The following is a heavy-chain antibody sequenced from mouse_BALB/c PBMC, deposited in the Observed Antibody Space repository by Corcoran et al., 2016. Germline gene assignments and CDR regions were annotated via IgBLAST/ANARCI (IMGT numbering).Heavy chain of an antibody. J-gene: IGHJ1*01. CDR1: GFTFSGFW. V-gene: IGHV11-2*02. CDR3: MRYCNYWYFDV. CDR2: INSDGSAI. Sequence: EVQLLETGGGLVRPGGSRGLSCEGSGFTFSGFWMSWVRQTPGKTLEWIGDINSDGSAINYAPAIKDRFTIFRDNDKSTLYLQMSNVRSEDTATYFCMRYCNYWYFDVWGAGTTVTVSS.